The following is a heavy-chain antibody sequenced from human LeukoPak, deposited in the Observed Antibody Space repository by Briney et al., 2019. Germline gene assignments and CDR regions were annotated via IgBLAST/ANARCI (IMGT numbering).Heavy chain of an antibody. V-gene: IGHV3-53*01. Sequence: GGSLRLSCAASGFTVSSNYMSWVRQAPGKGLEWVSVIYSGGSTYYADSVKGRFTISRDNSKDTLYLQMNSLRAEDTAVYYCARYITRHYYDSSGYYHYFDYWGQGTLVTVSS. D-gene: IGHD3-22*01. CDR2: IYSGGST. CDR3: ARYITRHYYDSSGYYHYFDY. J-gene: IGHJ4*02. CDR1: GFTVSSNY.